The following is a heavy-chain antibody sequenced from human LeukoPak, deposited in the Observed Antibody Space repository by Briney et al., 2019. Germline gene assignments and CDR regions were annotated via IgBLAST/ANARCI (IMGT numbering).Heavy chain of an antibody. J-gene: IGHJ4*02. D-gene: IGHD1-26*01. V-gene: IGHV3-23*01. CDR1: EFTFNSYA. Sequence: GGSLRLSCAASEFTFNSYAMSWVRQAPEKGLEWVATISGSGGGTYYADSVKGRFTISRDDSKNTLYLQMNSLRAEDTAVYYCAKDLGRYRNNYFDYWGQGTLVTASS. CDR3: AKDLGRYRNNYFDY. CDR2: ISGSGGGT.